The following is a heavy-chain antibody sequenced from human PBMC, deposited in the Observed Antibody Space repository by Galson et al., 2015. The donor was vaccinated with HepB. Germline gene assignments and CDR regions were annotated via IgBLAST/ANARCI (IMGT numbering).Heavy chain of an antibody. V-gene: IGHV3-21*01. CDR2: ISSSSSYI. CDR3: ARGSGSYYSGFDY. D-gene: IGHD3-10*01. CDR1: GFTFSSYS. J-gene: IGHJ4*02. Sequence: SLRLSCAASGFTFSSYSMNWVRQAPGKGLEWVSSISSSSSYIYYADSVGGRFTISRDNAKNSLYLQMNSLRAEDTAVYYCARGSGSYYSGFDYWGQGTLVTVSS.